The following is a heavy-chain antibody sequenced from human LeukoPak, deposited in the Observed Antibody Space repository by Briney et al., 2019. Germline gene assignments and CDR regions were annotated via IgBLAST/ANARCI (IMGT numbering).Heavy chain of an antibody. D-gene: IGHD5-24*01. CDR1: GFTFATHG. CDR2: ISVGGLYT. CDR3: VKEGSHSDGGHSPTFDS. Sequence: GGSLRLSCAASGFTFATHGMSWVRQVPGKGLEWVSAISVGGLYTYYADSVRGRFTISRDNSKSALYLQMNSLRSEDTAMYHCVKEGSHSDGGHSPTFDSWGLGTLVTVSS. J-gene: IGHJ4*02. V-gene: IGHV3-23*01.